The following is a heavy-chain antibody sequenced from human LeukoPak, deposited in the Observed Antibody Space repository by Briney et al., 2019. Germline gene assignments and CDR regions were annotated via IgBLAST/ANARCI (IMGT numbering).Heavy chain of an antibody. CDR3: ARAPNYYDALLSY. J-gene: IGHJ4*02. CDR1: GGTFSSYA. Sequence: GASVKVSCKASGGTFSSYAISWVRQAPGQRLEWMGGIIPIFGTANYAQKFQGRVTITADESTSTAYMELSSLRSEDTAVYYCARAPNYYDALLSYWGQGNLVTVSS. CDR2: IIPIFGTA. D-gene: IGHD3-22*01. V-gene: IGHV1-69*01.